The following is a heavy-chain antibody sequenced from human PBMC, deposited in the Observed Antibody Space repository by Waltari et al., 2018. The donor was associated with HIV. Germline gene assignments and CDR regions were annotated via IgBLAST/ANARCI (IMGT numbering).Heavy chain of an antibody. CDR1: GGSISSSSYY. CDR2: IYYSGST. J-gene: IGHJ4*02. Sequence: QLQLPESGPGLVKPSATLSLTCTVSGGSISSSSYYWVWIRQPPGKGLEWIGSIYYSGSTYYNPSLKSRVTISVDTSKNQFSLKLSSVTAADTAVYYCARGGYDSFFFDYWGQGTLVTVSS. D-gene: IGHD3-22*01. V-gene: IGHV4-39*07. CDR3: ARGGYDSFFFDY.